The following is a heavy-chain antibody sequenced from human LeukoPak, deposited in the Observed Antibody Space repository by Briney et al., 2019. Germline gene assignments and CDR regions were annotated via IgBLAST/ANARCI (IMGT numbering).Heavy chain of an antibody. D-gene: IGHD3-3*01. V-gene: IGHV3-23*01. J-gene: IGHJ4*02. CDR1: GFTFSSYA. CDR3: AKDPPYYDFWSGYSHLFDY. CDR2: ISGSGGST. Sequence: GGSLRLSCAASGFTFSSYAMSWVRQAPGKGLEWVSAISGSGGSTYYADSVKGRFTISRDNSKNTLYLQMNSLRAEDTAVYYCAKDPPYYDFWSGYSHLFDYWGQGTLVTVSS.